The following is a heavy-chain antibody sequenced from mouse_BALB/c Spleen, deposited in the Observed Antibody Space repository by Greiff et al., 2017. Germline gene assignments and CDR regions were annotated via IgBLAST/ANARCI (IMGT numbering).Heavy chain of an antibody. D-gene: IGHD1-1*01. Sequence: VQLKQSGAELVRSGASVKLSCTASGFNIKDYYMHWVKQRPEQGLEWIGWIDPENGDTEYAPKFQGKATMTADTSSNTAYLQLSSLTSEDTAVYYCNAYYYGSSYVGYFDVWGAGTTVTVAS. CDR2: IDPENGDT. V-gene: IGHV14-4*02. CDR1: GFNIKDYY. J-gene: IGHJ1*01. CDR3: NAYYYGSSYVGYFDV.